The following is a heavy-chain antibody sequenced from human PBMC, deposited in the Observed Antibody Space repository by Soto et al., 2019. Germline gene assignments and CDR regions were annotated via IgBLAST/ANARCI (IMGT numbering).Heavy chain of an antibody. CDR2: ISYDGSNK. CDR1: GFTFSSYA. CDR3: ARCGTMSTFYYDYMDV. Sequence: GGSLRLSCATSGFTFSSYAMHWVRQAPGKGLEWVAVISYDGSNKYYADSVKGRFTISRDNSKNTLYLQMDSLTAADTAVYYCARCGTMSTFYYDYMDVWGKGTTVTVS. J-gene: IGHJ6*03. V-gene: IGHV3-30-3*01. D-gene: IGHD2-15*01.